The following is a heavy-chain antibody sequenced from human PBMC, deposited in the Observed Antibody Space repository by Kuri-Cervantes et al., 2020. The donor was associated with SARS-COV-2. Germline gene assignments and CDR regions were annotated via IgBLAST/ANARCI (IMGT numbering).Heavy chain of an antibody. CDR1: GFTSSSYS. D-gene: IGHD2-8*02. CDR3: ARTSTWSIYFDY. Sequence: GGSLRLSCAASGFTSSSYSMNWVRQAPGKGLEWVSSISSSSSYIYYADSVKGRFTISRDNAKNSLYLQMNSLRAEDTAVYYCARTSTWSIYFDYWGQGTLVTVSS. CDR2: ISSSSSYI. J-gene: IGHJ4*02. V-gene: IGHV3-21*01.